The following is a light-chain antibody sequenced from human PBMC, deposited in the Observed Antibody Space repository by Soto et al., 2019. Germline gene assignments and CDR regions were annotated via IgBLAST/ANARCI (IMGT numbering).Light chain of an antibody. CDR3: QQFGSSPGFT. Sequence: EIVLTQSPGTLSLSPGERATLSCRASQSINSRYLAWYQQKPGQAPRLLIYGASSRATGITDRFSGSGSGTAFSLPISRLEPEDFAVYYCQQFGSSPGFTFGPGTKVDIK. CDR2: GAS. V-gene: IGKV3-20*01. J-gene: IGKJ3*01. CDR1: QSINSRY.